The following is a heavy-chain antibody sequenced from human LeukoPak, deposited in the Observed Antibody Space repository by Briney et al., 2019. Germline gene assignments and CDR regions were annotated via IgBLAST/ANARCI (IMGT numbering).Heavy chain of an antibody. Sequence: PSETLSLTCTVSGGSISSYYWSWIRQPPGKGLEWIGYIYYSGSTNYNPSLKSRVTISVDTSKNQFSLKLSSVTAADTAVYYCARHQLRNDAFDIWGQGTMVTVSS. J-gene: IGHJ3*02. V-gene: IGHV4-59*01. CDR1: GGSISSYY. CDR3: ARHQLRNDAFDI. CDR2: IYYSGST. D-gene: IGHD1-1*01.